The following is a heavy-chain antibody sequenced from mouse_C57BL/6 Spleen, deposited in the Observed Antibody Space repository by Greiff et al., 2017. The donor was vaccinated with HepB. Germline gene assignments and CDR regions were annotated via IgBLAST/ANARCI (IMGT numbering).Heavy chain of an antibody. V-gene: IGHV10-1*01. CDR3: VSPFITTVGEGVVEAMDY. J-gene: IGHJ4*01. D-gene: IGHD1-1*01. CDR1: GSSFNTYA. Sequence: EVQLVESGGGLVQPKGSLKLSCAASGSSFNTYAMNWVRQAPGKGLEWVARIRSKSNNYATYYADSVKDRFTISRDDSESMLYLQMNNLKTEDTAMYYCVSPFITTVGEGVVEAMDYWGQGTSVTVSS. CDR2: IRSKSNNYAT.